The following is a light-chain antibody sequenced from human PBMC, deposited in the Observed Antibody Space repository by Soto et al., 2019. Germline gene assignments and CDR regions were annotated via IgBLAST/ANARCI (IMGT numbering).Light chain of an antibody. J-gene: IGKJ1*01. CDR1: QTISNNY. CDR2: AAS. CDR3: QQYGTSPRT. Sequence: EIVLTQSPGTLSLSPGEGDTLSCRASQTISNNYLAWYQHNTGQAPRLLIYAASTRATGIPERFSGSGSGAYSTLTVNRLEQEDFAVYYCQQYGTSPRTFGQVTKVEI. V-gene: IGKV3-20*01.